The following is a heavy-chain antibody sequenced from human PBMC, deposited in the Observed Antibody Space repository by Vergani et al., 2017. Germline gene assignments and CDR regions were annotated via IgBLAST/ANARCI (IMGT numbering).Heavy chain of an antibody. Sequence: EVQLLESGGGLVQPGGSLRLSCAASGFPFSTYAMTWVRQAPGKGLEWVSTISSVGGSTYYADSVKGRFTISRDNSKNTLSLQMNSLTAEDTAIYYCAGLQGTSAYYYGGFDYWDQGILVTVSS. CDR1: GFPFSTYA. J-gene: IGHJ4*02. D-gene: IGHD3-22*01. V-gene: IGHV3-23*01. CDR3: AGLQGTSAYYYGGFDY. CDR2: ISSVGGST.